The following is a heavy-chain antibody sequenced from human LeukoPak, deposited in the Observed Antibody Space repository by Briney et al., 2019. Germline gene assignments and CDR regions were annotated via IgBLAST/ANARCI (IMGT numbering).Heavy chain of an antibody. V-gene: IGHV4-34*01. CDR1: GGSFSGYY. Sequence: LETLSLTCAVYGGSFSGYYWSWIRQPPGKGLEWIGEINHSGSTNYNPSLKSRVTISVDTSKNQFSLKLSSVTAADTAVYYCARRLHRYYFDYWGQGTLVTVSS. CDR3: ARRLHRYYFDY. D-gene: IGHD5-24*01. CDR2: INHSGST. J-gene: IGHJ4*02.